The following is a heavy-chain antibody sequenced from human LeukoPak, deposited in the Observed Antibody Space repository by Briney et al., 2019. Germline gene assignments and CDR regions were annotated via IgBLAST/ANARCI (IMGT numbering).Heavy chain of an antibody. CDR3: ARVLAMIRGGPFDY. D-gene: IGHD3-10*01. Sequence: ASVKVSCKASGYTFTSYGMNWVRQAPGQGLEWMGWINTNTGNPTYAQDFTGRFVFSLDTSVSTAYLQISSLKAEDTAVYYCARVLAMIRGGPFDYWGQGTLATVSS. CDR2: INTNTGNP. V-gene: IGHV7-4-1*02. J-gene: IGHJ4*02. CDR1: GYTFTSYG.